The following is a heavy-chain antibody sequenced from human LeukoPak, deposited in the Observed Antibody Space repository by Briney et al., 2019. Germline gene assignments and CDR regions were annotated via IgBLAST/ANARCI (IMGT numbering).Heavy chain of an antibody. D-gene: IGHD3-22*01. V-gene: IGHV3-23*01. J-gene: IGHJ4*02. CDR1: GFTFSSYA. CDR3: AKDASDLAYYYDSSRYYFDY. CDR2: ISGSGGST. Sequence: GGSLRLSCAASGFTFSSYAMSWVRQAPGKGLEWVSAISGSGGSTYYADSVKGRFTISRDNSKNTLYLQMNSLRAEDTAVYYCAKDASDLAYYYDSSRYYFDYWGQGTLVTVSS.